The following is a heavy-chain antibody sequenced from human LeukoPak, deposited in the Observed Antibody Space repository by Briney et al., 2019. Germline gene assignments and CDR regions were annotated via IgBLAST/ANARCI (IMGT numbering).Heavy chain of an antibody. CDR2: LYYSGSS. V-gene: IGHV4-61*08. D-gene: IGHD2-15*01. CDR3: ARASRGSYCLDP. J-gene: IGHJ5*02. CDR1: GASVSSGGYY. Sequence: PSETLSLTCTVSGASVSSGGYYWRWIRQPPGKGLEWIGYLYYSGSSNYSPSLKSRVTIAIDTSKNQFSLELTSVTSADTAVYYCARASRGSYCLDPWGQGTLVTVSS.